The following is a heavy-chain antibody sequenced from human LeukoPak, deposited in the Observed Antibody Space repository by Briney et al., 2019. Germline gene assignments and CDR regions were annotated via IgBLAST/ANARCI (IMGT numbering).Heavy chain of an antibody. CDR1: GYTFTSYY. CDR3: ARSPQDYDILTGYYPNYGMDV. Sequence: HEASVKVSCKASGYTFTSYYLHWVRQAPGQGLEWMGIINPSGGSTSYAQKFQGRVTITRDTSTSTVYMELSSLRSEDTAVYYCARSPQDYDILTGYYPNYGMDVWGQGTTVTVSS. J-gene: IGHJ6*02. V-gene: IGHV1-46*01. CDR2: INPSGGST. D-gene: IGHD3-9*01.